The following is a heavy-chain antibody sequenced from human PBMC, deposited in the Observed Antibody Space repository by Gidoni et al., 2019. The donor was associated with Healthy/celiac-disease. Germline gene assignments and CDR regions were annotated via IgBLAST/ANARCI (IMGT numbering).Heavy chain of an antibody. Sequence: STNYNPSLKSRVTISIDTSKNQFSLKLSSVTAADTAVYYCARLRYYGSGGWFAPWGQGTLVTVSS. V-gene: IGHV4-59*08. CDR3: ARLRYYGSGGWFAP. D-gene: IGHD3-10*01. CDR2: ST. J-gene: IGHJ5*02.